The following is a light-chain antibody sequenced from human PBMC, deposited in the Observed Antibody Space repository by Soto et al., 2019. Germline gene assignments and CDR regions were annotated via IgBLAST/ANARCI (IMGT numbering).Light chain of an antibody. CDR1: QSVLYSPNNKNY. CDR2: WAS. CDR3: QQYHSAPQS. Sequence: DIVMTQSPDSLAVSLGERATINCKSSQSVLYSPNNKNYLAWYQQKPGQPPKLLIYWASTRESGVPDRFSGSGSGTDFTLTISSLQAEDVAFYYCQQYHSAPQSVGQGPKVEIK. J-gene: IGKJ1*01. V-gene: IGKV4-1*01.